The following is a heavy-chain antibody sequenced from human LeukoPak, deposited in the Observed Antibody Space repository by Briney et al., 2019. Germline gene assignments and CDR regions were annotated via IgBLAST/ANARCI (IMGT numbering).Heavy chain of an antibody. J-gene: IGHJ6*02. CDR2: FDPEDGET. CDR3: ATIGYCSSTSCYGMGYYYYYGMDV. CDR1: GYTFTGYY. Sequence: GASVKVSCKASGYTFTGYYMHWVRQAPGKGLEWMGGFDPEDGETIYAQKFQGRVTMTEDTSTDTAYMELSSLRSEDTAVYYCATIGYCSSTSCYGMGYYYYYGMDVWGQGTTVTVSS. V-gene: IGHV1-24*01. D-gene: IGHD2-2*01.